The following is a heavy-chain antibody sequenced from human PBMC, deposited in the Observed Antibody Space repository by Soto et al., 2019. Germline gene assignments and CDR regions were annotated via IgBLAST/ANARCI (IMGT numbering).Heavy chain of an antibody. V-gene: IGHV6-1*01. J-gene: IGHJ5*02. Sequence: PSQTLALTCAISGDSVSSNSAAWTWIRQSPSRGLEWLGRTYCRSKWYNDYAVSVQSRISINPDTSKNQVTLQLNSVTREQTDVYSSSRSGPPGGYQLQQCYNWFDPWGQGTLVTVSS. CDR1: GDSVSSNSAA. D-gene: IGHD2-2*01. CDR3: SRSGPPGGYQLQQCYNWFDP. CDR2: TYCRSKWYN.